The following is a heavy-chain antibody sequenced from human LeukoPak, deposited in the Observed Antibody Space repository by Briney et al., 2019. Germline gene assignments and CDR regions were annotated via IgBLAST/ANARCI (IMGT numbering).Heavy chain of an antibody. CDR2: ISSSSSYI. CDR1: GFTVSSYS. D-gene: IGHD6-13*01. Sequence: GGSLRLSCAASGFTVSSYSMNWVRQAPGKGLEWVSSISSSSSYIYYADSVKGRFAISRDNAKNSLYLQMNSLRAEDTAVYYCARMGRGSSSWYGPFDYWGQGTPVTVSS. J-gene: IGHJ4*02. V-gene: IGHV3-21*01. CDR3: ARMGRGSSSWYGPFDY.